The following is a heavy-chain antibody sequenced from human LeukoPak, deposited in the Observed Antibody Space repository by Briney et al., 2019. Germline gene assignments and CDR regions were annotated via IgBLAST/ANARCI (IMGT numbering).Heavy chain of an antibody. CDR1: GGTFSSYA. D-gene: IGHD6-13*01. Sequence: SVKVSCKASGGTFSSYAISWVRQAPGQGLEWMGGIIPIFGTATYAQKFQGRVAITADESTSTAYMELSSLRAEDTAVYYCAREGAAAGTFYYYYMDVWGKGTTVTVSS. CDR2: IIPIFGTA. CDR3: AREGAAAGTFYYYYMDV. V-gene: IGHV1-69*13. J-gene: IGHJ6*03.